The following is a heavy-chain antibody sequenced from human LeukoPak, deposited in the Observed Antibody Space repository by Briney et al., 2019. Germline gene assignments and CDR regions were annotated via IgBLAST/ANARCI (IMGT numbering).Heavy chain of an antibody. V-gene: IGHV4-39*01. J-gene: IGHJ3*02. CDR3: ARQDDYDSSGNLDAFDI. Sequence: PSETLSLTCTVSGGSISSSSYYWGWIRQPPGKGLEWIGSIYYSGSTYYNPSLKSRVTISVGTSKNQFSLKLSSVTAADTAVYYCARQDDYDSSGNLDAFDIWGQGTMVTVSS. D-gene: IGHD3-22*01. CDR1: GGSISSSSYY. CDR2: IYYSGST.